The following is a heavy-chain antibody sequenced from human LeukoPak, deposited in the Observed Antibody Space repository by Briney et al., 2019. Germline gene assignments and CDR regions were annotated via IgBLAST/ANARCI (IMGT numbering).Heavy chain of an antibody. D-gene: IGHD2-2*01. CDR3: ARVPTDPSFSASYGMDV. Sequence: SETLSLTCTVSGGSISSYYWSWIRQPPGKGLEWIGYIYYSGSTNYNPSLKSRVTISVDTSKNQFSLKLSSVNAADTAVYYCARVPTDPSFSASYGMDVWGQGTTVTVSS. CDR1: GGSISSYY. J-gene: IGHJ6*02. CDR2: IYYSGST. V-gene: IGHV4-59*01.